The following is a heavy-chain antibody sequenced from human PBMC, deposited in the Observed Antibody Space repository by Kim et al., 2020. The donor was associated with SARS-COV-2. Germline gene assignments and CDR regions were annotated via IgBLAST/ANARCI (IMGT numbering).Heavy chain of an antibody. D-gene: IGHD6-13*01. J-gene: IGHJ4*02. CDR2: INTNTGNP. CDR3: AREFPSVAEIAAAGTGPDY. Sequence: ASVKVSCKASGYTFTSYAMNWVRQAPGQGLEWMGWINTNTGNPTYAQGFTGRFVFSLDTSVSTAYLQISSLKAEDTAVYYCAREFPSVAEIAAAGTGPDYWGQGTLVTVSS. CDR1: GYTFTSYA. V-gene: IGHV7-4-1*02.